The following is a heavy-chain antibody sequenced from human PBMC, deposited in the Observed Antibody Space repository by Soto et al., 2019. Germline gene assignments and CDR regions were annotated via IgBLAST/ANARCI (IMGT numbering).Heavy chain of an antibody. Sequence: GGSLRLSCAASGFTFSSYAMQWVRQAPGKGLEWVAVISYDGNNKYYVDSVKGRFTISRDNSKNTLYLQMYSLRAEDTAVYYCAKDGAAASTFDYWGQGTLVTVSS. CDR1: GFTFSSYA. CDR2: ISYDGNNK. D-gene: IGHD6-13*01. CDR3: AKDGAAASTFDY. J-gene: IGHJ4*02. V-gene: IGHV3-30*18.